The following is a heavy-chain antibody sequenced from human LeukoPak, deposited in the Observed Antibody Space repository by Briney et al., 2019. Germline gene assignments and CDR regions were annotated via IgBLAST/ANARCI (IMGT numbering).Heavy chain of an antibody. CDR3: ARDPFGSYDAFDI. CDR2: IIPIFGAA. Sequence: SVKVSCKASGGTFSSYAISWVRQAPGQGLEWMGGIIPIFGAANYAQKFQGRVTITADESTSTAYMELSSLRSEDTAVYYCARDPFGSYDAFDIWGQGTMVTVSS. V-gene: IGHV1-69*13. CDR1: GGTFSSYA. D-gene: IGHD1-26*01. J-gene: IGHJ3*02.